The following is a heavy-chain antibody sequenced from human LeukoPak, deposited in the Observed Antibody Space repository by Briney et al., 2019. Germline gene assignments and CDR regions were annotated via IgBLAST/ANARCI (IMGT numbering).Heavy chain of an antibody. D-gene: IGHD3-22*01. CDR3: ARYTNYYDSSGPGGGFDY. CDR1: GGSFSGYY. CDR2: INHSGST. V-gene: IGHV4-34*01. Sequence: SETLSLTCAVYGGSFSGYYWSWIRQPPGKGLEWIGEINHSGSTNYNPSLKSRVTISVDTSKNQLSLKLSSVTAADTAVYYCARYTNYYDSSGPGGGFDYWGQGTLVTVSS. J-gene: IGHJ4*02.